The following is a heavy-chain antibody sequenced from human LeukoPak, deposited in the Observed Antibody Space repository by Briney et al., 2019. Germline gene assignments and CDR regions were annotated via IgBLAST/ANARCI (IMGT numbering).Heavy chain of an antibody. J-gene: IGHJ6*03. V-gene: IGHV3-15*01. D-gene: IGHD2-2*01. Sequence: GGSLRLSCGAAGSTFSNAWMSWVRQAPGKGLEWVGRIKSETDDGTTDYAAPVKGRFTISRDDSKSTLYLQMNSLKTEDTAVYYCSGCSSTSCSSLYMDVWGKGTTVTVSS. CDR3: SGCSSTSCSSLYMDV. CDR2: IKSETDDGTT. CDR1: GSTFSNAW.